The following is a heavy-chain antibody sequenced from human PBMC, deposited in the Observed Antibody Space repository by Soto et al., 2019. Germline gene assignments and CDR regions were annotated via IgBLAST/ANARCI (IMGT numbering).Heavy chain of an antibody. J-gene: IGHJ6*02. V-gene: IGHV3-7*05. CDR3: ARDLRRSGKNYYYYGMDV. Sequence: GGSLRLSCAASGFTFSSYWMSWVRQAPGKGLEWVANIKQDRSEKYYVDSVKGRFTISRDNAKNSLYLQMNSLRAEDTAVYYCARDLRRSGKNYYYYGMDVWGQGTTVTAP. D-gene: IGHD2-15*01. CDR2: IKQDRSEK. CDR1: GFTFSSYW.